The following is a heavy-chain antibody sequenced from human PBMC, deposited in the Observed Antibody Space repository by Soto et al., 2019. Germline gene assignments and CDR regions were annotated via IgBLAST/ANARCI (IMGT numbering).Heavy chain of an antibody. CDR1: GYTFTSYG. V-gene: IGHV1-18*01. D-gene: IGHD1-1*01. CDR2: ISAHNGNT. J-gene: IGHJ4*02. CDR3: AGGRYGDY. Sequence: QVHLVQSGAEVKKPGASVKVSCKASGYTFTSYGITWVRQAPGQGLEWMGWISAHNGNTDYAQKLQGRVIVTRDTSTSTDYMELRSLRSDGTGVSYCAGGRYGDYWGQGALVTVSS.